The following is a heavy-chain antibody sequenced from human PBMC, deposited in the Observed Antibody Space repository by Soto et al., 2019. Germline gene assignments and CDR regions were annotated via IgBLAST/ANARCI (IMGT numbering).Heavy chain of an antibody. CDR2: IIPIFGTA. CDR1: GGTFSSYA. D-gene: IGHD4-17*01. CDR3: ARVRAYGDETYYYYYYGMDV. Sequence: EASVKVSCKASGGTFSSYAISWVRQAPGQGLEWMGGIIPIFGTANYAQKFQGRVTFTADESTSTAYMELSSLRSEDTAVYYCARVRAYGDETYYYYYYGMDVWGQGTTVTVSS. J-gene: IGHJ6*02. V-gene: IGHV1-69*13.